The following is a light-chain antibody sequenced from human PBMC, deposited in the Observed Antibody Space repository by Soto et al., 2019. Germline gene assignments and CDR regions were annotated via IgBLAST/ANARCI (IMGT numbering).Light chain of an antibody. J-gene: IGKJ2*01. CDR1: QSVSSY. Sequence: EIVLTQSPATLSLSPGERATLSCRASQSVSSYLAWYQQKPGQAPRLLIYDASNRATVIPARFSGSGSGTDFTLTISSLEPEDVAVYYCQQRSNWPPTFGQGTKLEIK. CDR3: QQRSNWPPT. CDR2: DAS. V-gene: IGKV3-11*01.